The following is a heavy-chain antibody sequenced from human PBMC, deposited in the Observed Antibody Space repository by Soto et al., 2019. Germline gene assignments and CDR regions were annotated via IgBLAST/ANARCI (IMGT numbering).Heavy chain of an antibody. CDR3: AKVVIDWIWAFDA. Sequence: GGSLRLSCAASGFTFSSYGMHWVRQAPGKGLGWVAVITYDGSNKDYADSVKGRITISRNNSKNTVYLQMNSLRAEDTAAYYCAKVVIDWIWAFDAWGQGTRVTVCS. CDR1: GFTFSSYG. J-gene: IGHJ4*02. CDR2: ITYDGSNK. V-gene: IGHV3-30*18. D-gene: IGHD3-9*01.